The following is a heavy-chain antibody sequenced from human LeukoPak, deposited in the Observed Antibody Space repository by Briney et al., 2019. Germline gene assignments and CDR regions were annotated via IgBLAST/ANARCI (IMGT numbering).Heavy chain of an antibody. CDR3: ATGTTVVTPSFDY. D-gene: IGHD4-23*01. Sequence: ASVKVSCKASGYTFTSYGISWVRQAPGQGLEWMGWISAYNGNTNYAQKFQGRVTMTRDTSISTAYMELSRLRSDDTAVYYCATGTTVVTPSFDYWGQGTLVTVSS. CDR1: GYTFTSYG. CDR2: ISAYNGNT. J-gene: IGHJ4*02. V-gene: IGHV1-18*01.